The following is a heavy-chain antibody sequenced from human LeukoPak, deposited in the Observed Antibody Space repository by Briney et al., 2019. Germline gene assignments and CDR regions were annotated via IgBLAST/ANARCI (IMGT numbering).Heavy chain of an antibody. CDR3: AREVDDGSGSYCLDH. V-gene: IGHV4-61*02. J-gene: IGHJ4*02. CDR2: IYPSGST. CDR1: GGSISSGSYF. Sequence: SETLSLTCTVSGGSISSGSYFWSWFRQPAGKGLEWIGRIYPSGSTDYNPSLRSRVTISGDTSKNQFSLKLTSGTAADTAVYYCAREVDDGSGSYCLDHWGQGTLVTVSS. D-gene: IGHD3-10*01.